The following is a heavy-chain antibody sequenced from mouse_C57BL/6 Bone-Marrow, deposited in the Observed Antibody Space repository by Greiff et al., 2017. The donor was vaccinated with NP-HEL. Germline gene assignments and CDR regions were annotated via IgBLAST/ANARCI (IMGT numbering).Heavy chain of an antibody. Sequence: EVHLVESGGGLVQPKGSLKLSCAASGFSFNTYAMNWVRPAPGKGLEWVARIRSKSNNYATYYADSVKDRFTISRDDSESMLYLQMNNLKTEDTAMYYCVRYDYDRAYWGQGTLVTVSA. V-gene: IGHV10-1*01. CDR2: IRSKSNNYAT. J-gene: IGHJ3*01. D-gene: IGHD2-4*01. CDR3: VRYDYDRAY. CDR1: GFSFNTYA.